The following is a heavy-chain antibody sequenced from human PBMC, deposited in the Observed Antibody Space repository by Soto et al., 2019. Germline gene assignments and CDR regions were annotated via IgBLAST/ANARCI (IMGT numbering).Heavy chain of an antibody. D-gene: IGHD5-12*01. CDR2: IIPILGIA. J-gene: IGHJ4*02. CDR3: ARDSGYAAAEYYFDY. V-gene: IGHV1-69*04. Sequence: SVKVSFNASGGTFSTYTISLVRHSPGQGLEWMGRIIPILGIANYAQKFQGRVTITADKSTSTAYMELSSLRSEDTAVYYCARDSGYAAAEYYFDYWGQGTLVTVSS. CDR1: GGTFSTYT.